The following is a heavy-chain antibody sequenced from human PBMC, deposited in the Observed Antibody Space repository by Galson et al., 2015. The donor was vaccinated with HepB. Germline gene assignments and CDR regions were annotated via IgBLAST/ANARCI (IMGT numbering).Heavy chain of an antibody. CDR1: GYTLTELS. Sequence: SVKVSCKVSGYTLTELSMHWVRQAPGKGLEWMGGFDPEDGETIYAQKFQGRVTMTEDTSTDTAYMELSSLRSEDTAVYYCATLTGYYYGMDVWGQGTTVTVSS. J-gene: IGHJ6*02. CDR3: ATLTGYYYGMDV. CDR2: FDPEDGET. D-gene: IGHD1-14*01. V-gene: IGHV1-24*01.